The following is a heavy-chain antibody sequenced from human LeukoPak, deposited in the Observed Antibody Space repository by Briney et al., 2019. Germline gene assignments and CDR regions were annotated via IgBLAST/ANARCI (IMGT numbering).Heavy chain of an antibody. CDR1: GFTFSSYW. Sequence: QPGGSLRLSCAASGFTFSSYWMHWVRQAPGEGLVWVSRIKSDGSSTSYADSVKGRFTISRDNAKNTLYLQMNSLRAEDTAVYYCARGYPHEAGYWGQGTLVTVSS. V-gene: IGHV3-74*01. CDR3: ARGYPHEAGY. CDR2: IKSDGSST. J-gene: IGHJ4*02. D-gene: IGHD2-2*01.